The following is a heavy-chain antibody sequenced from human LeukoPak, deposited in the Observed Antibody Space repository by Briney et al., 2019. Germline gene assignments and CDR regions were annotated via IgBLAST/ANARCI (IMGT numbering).Heavy chain of an antibody. CDR1: GFTFNKSW. CDR3: AKGWDGGYYFYFDY. J-gene: IGHJ4*02. Sequence: GGSLRLSCAASGFTFNKSWMSWVRQAPGKGPEWVANIKEDGTQKYYVDSVKGRFTISRDNSKNTLSLQMNSLRAEDTALYYCAKGWDGGYYFYFDYWGQGTLVTVSS. V-gene: IGHV3-7*03. CDR2: IKEDGTQK. D-gene: IGHD5-12*01.